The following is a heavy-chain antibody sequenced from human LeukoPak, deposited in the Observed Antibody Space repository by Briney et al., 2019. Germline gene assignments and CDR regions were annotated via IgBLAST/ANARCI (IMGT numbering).Heavy chain of an antibody. CDR3: ARYYYGSGSPNFDY. Sequence: SETLSLTCTVSGDSMSSTSCYWAWIRQPPGKGLEWIGTIYYSGTTYYNPSLKSRVTISVDTSKNQFSLELSSVTAADTALYYCARYYYGSGSPNFDYWGQGTLVTVSS. V-gene: IGHV4-39*07. CDR1: GDSMSSTSCY. D-gene: IGHD3-10*01. J-gene: IGHJ4*02. CDR2: IYYSGTT.